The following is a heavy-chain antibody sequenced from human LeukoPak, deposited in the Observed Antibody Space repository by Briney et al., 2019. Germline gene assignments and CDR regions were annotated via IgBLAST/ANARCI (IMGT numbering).Heavy chain of an antibody. CDR1: GYTFTSYG. CDR2: ISAYNNGYT. V-gene: IGHV1-18*01. D-gene: IGHD3-22*01. Sequence: EASVNVSCKASGYTFTSYGISWVRQAPGQGLEWMGWISAYNNGYTNHTQKLQGRVTMTTDTSTSTAYMELRSLRSDDTAVYYCARDGHSSGYYQTDAFHIWGQGTMVTVSS. CDR3: ARDGHSSGYYQTDAFHI. J-gene: IGHJ3*02.